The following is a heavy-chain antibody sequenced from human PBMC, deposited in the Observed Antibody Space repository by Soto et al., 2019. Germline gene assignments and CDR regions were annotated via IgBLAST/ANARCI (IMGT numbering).Heavy chain of an antibody. V-gene: IGHV3-23*01. D-gene: IGHD2-8*01. CDR1: GFSFNIYA. CDR2: ISAGGGNT. Sequence: EVHLLESGGGLVQPGGSLRLSCAASGFSFNIYAMKWVRQAPGKGLECVSAISAGGGNTYYADSVKGRFNISRDNSKNTLYLQMNRLIADDPAVSYCAKAPTNDYYYYMDVWGKGTTVTVSS. CDR3: AKAPTNDYYYYMDV. J-gene: IGHJ6*03.